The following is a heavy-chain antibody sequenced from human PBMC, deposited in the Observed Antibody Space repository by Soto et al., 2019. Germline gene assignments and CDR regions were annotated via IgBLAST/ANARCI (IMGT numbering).Heavy chain of an antibody. CDR3: ARGYDSDSQTTGYDY. CDR2: IYPRDSNI. CDR1: GYSFSTYW. V-gene: IGHV5-51*01. Sequence: GESLKISCKTSGYSFSTYWIAWVRQMPGKGLEWMGIIYPRDSNIKYSPSLQGQVTMSVDKSINTAYLQWSSLRASDSALYFCARGYDSDSQTTGYDYWGQGTPVTVSS. J-gene: IGHJ4*02. D-gene: IGHD3-22*01.